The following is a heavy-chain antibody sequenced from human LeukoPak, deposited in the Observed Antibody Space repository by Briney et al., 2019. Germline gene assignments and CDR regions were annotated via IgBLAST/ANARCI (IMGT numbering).Heavy chain of an antibody. CDR1: GFTFSSYS. Sequence: GGSLRPSCAASGFTFSSYSMNWVRQAPGKGLEWVSSISSSSSYIYYADSVKGRFTISRDNAKNSLYLQMNSLRAEDTAVYYCARGPYSSGWYYFDYWGQGTLVTVSS. V-gene: IGHV3-21*01. J-gene: IGHJ4*02. D-gene: IGHD6-19*01. CDR3: ARGPYSSGWYYFDY. CDR2: ISSSSSYI.